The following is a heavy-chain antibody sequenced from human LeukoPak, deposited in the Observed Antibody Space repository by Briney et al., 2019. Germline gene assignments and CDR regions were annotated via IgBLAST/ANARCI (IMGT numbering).Heavy chain of an antibody. Sequence: SETLSLTCTVSGGSISSSSYYWGWIRQPPGKGLEWIGSIYYSGSTYYNPSLKSRVTISVDTSKNQFSLKLSSVTAADTAVYYCVGRYCSGGSCSGAPGYFDYWGQGTLVTVSS. CDR2: IYYSGST. J-gene: IGHJ4*02. CDR3: VGRYCSGGSCSGAPGYFDY. V-gene: IGHV4-39*01. CDR1: GGSISSSSYY. D-gene: IGHD2-15*01.